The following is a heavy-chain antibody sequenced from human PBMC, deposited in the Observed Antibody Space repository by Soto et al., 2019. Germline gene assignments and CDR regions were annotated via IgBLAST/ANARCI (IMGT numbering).Heavy chain of an antibody. Sequence: QVQLQQWGAGLLKPSETLSLTCAVYGWSFSGYYWSWIRQPPGKGLEWIGEINHSGGTNSNPSLKSRVTISVDTSKNQFSLKLSSVTAVDTAVYYCARAYGGNVFDYWGQGTLVTVSS. CDR1: GWSFSGYY. V-gene: IGHV4-34*01. D-gene: IGHD4-17*01. J-gene: IGHJ4*02. CDR2: INHSGGT. CDR3: ARAYGGNVFDY.